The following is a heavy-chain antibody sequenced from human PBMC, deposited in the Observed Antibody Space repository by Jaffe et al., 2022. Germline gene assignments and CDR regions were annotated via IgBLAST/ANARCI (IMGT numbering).Heavy chain of an antibody. CDR3: AKDMGRTTVTTRYFDY. Sequence: EVQLVESGGGLVQPGRSLRLSCAASGFTFDDYAMHWVRQAPGKGLEWVSGISWNSGSIGYADSVKGRFTISRDNAKNSLYLQMNSLRAEDTALYYCAKDMGRTTVTTRYFDYWGQGTLVTVSS. CDR1: GFTFDDYA. CDR2: ISWNSGSI. J-gene: IGHJ4*02. D-gene: IGHD4-17*01. V-gene: IGHV3-9*01.